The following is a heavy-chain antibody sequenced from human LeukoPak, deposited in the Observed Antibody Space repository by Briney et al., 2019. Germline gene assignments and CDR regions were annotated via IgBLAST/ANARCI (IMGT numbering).Heavy chain of an antibody. Sequence: PGGSLRLSCAASGFTFSRYCMTWVRQAPGKGLEWVSYISSSSSTIYYADSVKGRFTISRDNAKNSLYLQMNSLRAEDTAVYYCARDRKVGATHFDYWGQGTLVTVSS. V-gene: IGHV3-48*04. CDR3: ARDRKVGATHFDY. J-gene: IGHJ4*02. CDR2: ISSSSSTI. CDR1: GFTFSRYC. D-gene: IGHD1-26*01.